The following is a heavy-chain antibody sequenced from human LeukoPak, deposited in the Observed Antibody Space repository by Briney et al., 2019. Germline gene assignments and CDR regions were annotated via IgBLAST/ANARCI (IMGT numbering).Heavy chain of an antibody. Sequence: SDTDSLTCAVYGGSFSGYYWSWIRQPPGKGLEWIGEINHTGSTNYNPSLKSRVTISVDTSKNQFSLKLSSVTAADTAVYYCARGQDHYYYYMDVWGKGTTVTV. V-gene: IGHV4-34*01. CDR2: INHTGST. J-gene: IGHJ6*03. CDR3: ARGQDHYYYYMDV. CDR1: GGSFSGYY.